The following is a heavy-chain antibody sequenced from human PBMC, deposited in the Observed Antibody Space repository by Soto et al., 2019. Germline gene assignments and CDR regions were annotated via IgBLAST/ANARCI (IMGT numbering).Heavy chain of an antibody. CDR3: AKAFFASYDFWSGTNDY. CDR1: GFTFRSYA. CDR2: IDGSGGST. Sequence: GGSLRLSCAASGFTFRSYAMNWVRQASGKGLEWVSVIDGSGGSTYYADSVKGRFTISRDNSKNTLYLQMNSLRAEDTAVYYCAKAFFASYDFWSGTNDYWGQGTLVTVSS. J-gene: IGHJ4*02. D-gene: IGHD3-3*01. V-gene: IGHV3-23*01.